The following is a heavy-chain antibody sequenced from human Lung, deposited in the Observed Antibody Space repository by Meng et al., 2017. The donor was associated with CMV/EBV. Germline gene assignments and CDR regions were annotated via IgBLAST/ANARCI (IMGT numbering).Heavy chain of an antibody. CDR2: ISFDGGTR. CDR3: AREYGSSSAFDY. CDR1: GFTFSRYA. J-gene: IGHJ4*02. V-gene: IGHV3-30*14. Sequence: GESLKISCAASGFTFSRYAFHWVRQAPGKGLEWVAVISFDGGTRYYADSVKGRFTISRDSSRNSLYPQLNSLRPEDTAVYYCAREYGSSSAFDYWGQGTLVTVSS. D-gene: IGHD6-6*01.